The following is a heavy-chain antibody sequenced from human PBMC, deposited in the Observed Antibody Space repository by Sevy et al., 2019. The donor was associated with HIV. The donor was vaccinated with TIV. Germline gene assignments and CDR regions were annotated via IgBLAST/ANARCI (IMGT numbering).Heavy chain of an antibody. V-gene: IGHV3-7*01. CDR2: INEDGSTK. D-gene: IGHD6-19*01. Sequence: GGSLRLSCAASGFNIRTHWMLWVRQAPGKGLEWVANINEDGSTKYYLDSVKGRFTISRDNAENSVFLQMNSLRVEDTAVYYCVRALLKAENLWGQGTLVTVSS. CDR3: VRALLKAENL. J-gene: IGHJ5*02. CDR1: GFNIRTHW.